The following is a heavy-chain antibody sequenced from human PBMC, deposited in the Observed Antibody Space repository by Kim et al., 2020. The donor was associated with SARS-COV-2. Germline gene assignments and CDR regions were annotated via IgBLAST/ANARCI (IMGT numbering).Heavy chain of an antibody. CDR2: IKEDGGEK. Sequence: GGSLRLSCAASGFNFSTYWMSWVRQAPGKGLEWVANIKEDGGEKYYVDSLKGRFTISRDNAKNSLYLQMNSLRAEDTAVYYCARDPSGGSNWSRLPKYAMDGWGQGTTVTVSS. V-gene: IGHV3-7*05. CDR1: GFNFSTYW. CDR3: ARDPSGGSNWSRLPKYAMDG. D-gene: IGHD6-13*01. J-gene: IGHJ6*02.